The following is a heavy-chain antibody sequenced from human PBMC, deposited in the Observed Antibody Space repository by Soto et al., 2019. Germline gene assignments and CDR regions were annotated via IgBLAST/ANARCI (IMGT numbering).Heavy chain of an antibody. Sequence: GGSLRLSCAASGFTFSSYAMSWVRQAPGKGLEWVSAISGSGGSTYYADSVKGRFTISRDNSKNTLYLQMNSLRAEDTAVYYCAKYPDIVVVVAATADYWGQGTLVTVSS. CDR1: GFTFSSYA. D-gene: IGHD2-15*01. CDR2: ISGSGGST. J-gene: IGHJ4*02. V-gene: IGHV3-23*01. CDR3: AKYPDIVVVVAATADY.